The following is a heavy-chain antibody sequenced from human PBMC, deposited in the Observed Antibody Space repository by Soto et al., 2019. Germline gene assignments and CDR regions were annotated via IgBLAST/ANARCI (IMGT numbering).Heavy chain of an antibody. CDR3: SRKHAPVAPVVVIPFDY. J-gene: IGHJ4*02. Sequence: TGGSLRLACAASGFTFSSYGIHCVLQAPGKGLEWVAGISYDGSNKYYADSVKGRFTISRDDSKSIAYLQMNSLKSEDTAVYYCSRKHAPVAPVVVIPFDYWGQGTLVTVSS. D-gene: IGHD3-22*01. CDR2: ISYDGSNK. V-gene: IGHV3-30*03. CDR1: GFTFSSYG.